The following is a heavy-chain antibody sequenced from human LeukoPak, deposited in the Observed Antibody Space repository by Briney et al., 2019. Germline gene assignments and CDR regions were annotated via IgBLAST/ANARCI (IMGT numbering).Heavy chain of an antibody. Sequence: GGSLRLSCAASGFIFSTYGMYWVRQAPGKGLEWVAFIRHDGSIKNYADSVKGRSTISRDDSKNTLYLQMNSLRAEDTAVYYCAKDSLADIDYWGQGTLVTVS. CDR1: GFIFSTYG. J-gene: IGHJ4*02. CDR3: AKDSLADIDY. V-gene: IGHV3-30*02. CDR2: IRHDGSIK. D-gene: IGHD3-16*01.